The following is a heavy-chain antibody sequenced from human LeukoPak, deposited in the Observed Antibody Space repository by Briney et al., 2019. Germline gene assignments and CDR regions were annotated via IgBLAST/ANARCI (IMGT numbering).Heavy chain of an antibody. CDR3: ASDVRYYYDSSGPIGAHFDY. Sequence: SETLSLTCTVSGGSISSYYWSWIRQPPGKGLEWIGYIYHSGSTYYNPSLKSRVTISVDRSKNQFSLKLSSVTAADTAVYYCASDVRYYYDSSGPIGAHFDYWGQGTLVTVSS. J-gene: IGHJ4*02. CDR1: GGSISSYY. D-gene: IGHD3-22*01. CDR2: IYHSGST. V-gene: IGHV4-59*12.